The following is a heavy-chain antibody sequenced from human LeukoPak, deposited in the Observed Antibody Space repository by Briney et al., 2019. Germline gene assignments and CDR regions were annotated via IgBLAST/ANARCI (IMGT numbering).Heavy chain of an antibody. J-gene: IGHJ6*03. CDR3: ARSGYSSSWYEGRYYYYMDV. CDR2: IIPIFGTA. Sequence: ASVKVSCKASGGTFSSYAISWVRQAPGQGLEWMGGIIPIFGTANNAQKFQGRVTITADESTSTAYMELSSLRSEDTAVYYWARSGYSSSWYEGRYYYYMDVWGKGTTVTISS. CDR1: GGTFSSYA. V-gene: IGHV1-69*01. D-gene: IGHD6-13*01.